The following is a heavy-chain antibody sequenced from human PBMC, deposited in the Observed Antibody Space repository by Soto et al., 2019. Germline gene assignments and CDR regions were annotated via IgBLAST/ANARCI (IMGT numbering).Heavy chain of an antibody. V-gene: IGHV4-31*03. D-gene: IGHD6-19*01. CDR1: GGSISSGGYY. Sequence: SETLSLTCTVSGGSISSGGYYWSWIRQHPGKGLEWIGYIYYSGSTYYNPSLKSRVTISVDTSKNQFSLKLSSVTAADTAVYYSAREYSSGWYIIGYWGQGTLVTVSS. CDR2: IYYSGST. CDR3: AREYSSGWYIIGY. J-gene: IGHJ4*02.